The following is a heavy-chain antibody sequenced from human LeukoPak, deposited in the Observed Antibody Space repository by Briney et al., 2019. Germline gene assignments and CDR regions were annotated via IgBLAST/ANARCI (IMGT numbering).Heavy chain of an antibody. CDR3: ARERHDFPEEPHWYFDL. CDR2: ISAYNGNT. J-gene: IGHJ2*01. CDR1: GYTFTSYG. Sequence: GASVKVSCKASGYTFTSYGISWVRQAPGQGLEWMGWISAYNGNTNYAQKLQGRVTMTTDTSTSTAYMELSSLRSEDTAVYYCARERHDFPEEPHWYFDLWGRGTLVTVSS. V-gene: IGHV1-18*01. D-gene: IGHD3-3*01.